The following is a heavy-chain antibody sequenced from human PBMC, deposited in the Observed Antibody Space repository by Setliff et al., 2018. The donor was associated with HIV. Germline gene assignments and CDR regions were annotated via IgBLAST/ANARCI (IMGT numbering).Heavy chain of an antibody. Sequence: PSETLSLTCTDSGGSITSGGFYWSWIRQYPQKGLEWIGYIYYSGGTYYNPSLKSRVTMSVDTSKNQFSLKLSSVTAADTAVYYCARGDAMTSLGAFDIWGQGTMVTV. CDR1: GGSITSGGFY. J-gene: IGHJ3*02. CDR3: ARGDAMTSLGAFDI. V-gene: IGHV4-31*03. CDR2: IYYSGGT. D-gene: IGHD2-2*01.